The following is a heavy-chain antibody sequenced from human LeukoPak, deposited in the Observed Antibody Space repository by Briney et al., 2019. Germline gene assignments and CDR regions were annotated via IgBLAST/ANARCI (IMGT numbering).Heavy chain of an antibody. V-gene: IGHV1-69*13. CDR3: ATELLYCSSTSCCRSAFDY. CDR2: IIPIFGTA. J-gene: IGHJ4*02. Sequence: ASVKVSCKASGGTFSSYAISWVRQAPGQGLEWMGGIIPIFGTANYAQKFQGRVTITADESTSTACMELSSLRSEDTAVYYYATELLYCSSTSCCRSAFDYWGQGTLVTVSS. D-gene: IGHD2-2*01. CDR1: GGTFSSYA.